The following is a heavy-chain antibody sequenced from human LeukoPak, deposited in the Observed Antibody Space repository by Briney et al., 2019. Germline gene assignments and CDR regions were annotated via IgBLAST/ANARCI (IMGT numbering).Heavy chain of an antibody. CDR2: INPNSGGT. CDR1: GYTFTGYY. D-gene: IGHD2-15*01. Sequence: ASVKVSCKASGYTFTGYYMHWVRQAPGQGLEWMGWINPNSGGTNYAQMFQGRVTMTRDTSISTAYMELSRLRSDDTAVYYCARGVVVAATLLFDYWGQGTLVTVSS. CDR3: ARGVVVAATLLFDY. J-gene: IGHJ4*02. V-gene: IGHV1-2*02.